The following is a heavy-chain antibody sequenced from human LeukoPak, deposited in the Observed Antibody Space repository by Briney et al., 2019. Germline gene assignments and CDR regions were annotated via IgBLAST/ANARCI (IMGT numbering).Heavy chain of an antibody. CDR1: GFTFSSCW. D-gene: IGHD2-8*01. CDR3: ARSGTEYCTNGVCYYYYYYYMDV. J-gene: IGHJ6*03. V-gene: IGHV3-7*01. Sequence: GGSLRLSCAASGFTFSSCWMSWVRQAPGQGLEWVANIKQDGSEKYYVDSVKGRFTISRDNAKNSLYLQMNSLRAEDTAVYYCARSGTEYCTNGVCYYYYYYYMDVWGKGTTVTVSS. CDR2: IKQDGSEK.